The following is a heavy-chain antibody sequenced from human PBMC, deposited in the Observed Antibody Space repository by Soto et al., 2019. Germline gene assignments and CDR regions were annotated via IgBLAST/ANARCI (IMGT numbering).Heavy chain of an antibody. CDR1: GYTFTSYY. CDR3: AREPSSLAAGGSAYGMDV. Sequence: QVHLVQSGAEVKKPGASVKVSCKASGYTFTSYYMHWVRQAPGQGLEWMGMFNPNDDTQSYAQKFQGRVTRTRVTSTATVYRQLSSRRSDDTAVYYCAREPSSLAAGGSAYGMDVWGQGTAVTVSS. J-gene: IGHJ6*02. D-gene: IGHD6-25*01. V-gene: IGHV1-46*01. CDR2: FNPNDDTQ.